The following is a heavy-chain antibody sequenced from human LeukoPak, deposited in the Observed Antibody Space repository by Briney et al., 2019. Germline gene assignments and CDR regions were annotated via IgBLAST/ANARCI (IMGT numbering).Heavy chain of an antibody. CDR2: ISSSGSTI. V-gene: IGHV3-48*03. D-gene: IGHD2-21*02. CDR1: GFTFSSYE. J-gene: IGHJ4*02. Sequence: PGGSLRLSCAASGFTFSSYEMNWVRQAPGKGLEWVSYISSSGSTIYYADSVKGRFTISRDNAKNSLYLQMNSLRAEDTAVYYCARETPNCGGDCFDYWGQGTLVTVSS. CDR3: ARETPNCGGDCFDY.